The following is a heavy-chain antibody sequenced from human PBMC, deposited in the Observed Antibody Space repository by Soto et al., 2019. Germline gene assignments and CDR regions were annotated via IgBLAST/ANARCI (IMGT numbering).Heavy chain of an antibody. CDR1: GDSISSDYYH. D-gene: IGHD2-21*02. CDR3: AREDDGGDSVDA. J-gene: IGHJ6*02. V-gene: IGHV4-30-4*08. Sequence: QVQLQQSGPGLVKPSQTLSLTCTVSGDSISSDYYHWTWIRQSPGKGLEWIGYIHHSGSILYNPSLKSRLTISVNTSKNQFALHLTSVTAADTAVYFCAREDDGGDSVDAWGQGTTVTVSS. CDR2: IHHSGSI.